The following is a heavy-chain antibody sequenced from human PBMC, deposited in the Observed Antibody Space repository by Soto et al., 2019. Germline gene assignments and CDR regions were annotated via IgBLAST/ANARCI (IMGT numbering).Heavy chain of an antibody. CDR2: ISGSAAST. Sequence: VQVLESGGGLVQPGGSLRLSCSVSGFAFGGFTMTWVRQPPGKGLEWVSSISGSAASTYYADSVQGRFTISRDNSKSTLYLQMNSLRVEETAEYDCTLWGVGTAASGAFWGQRTRVAVS. CDR1: GFAFGGFT. J-gene: IGHJ4*02. D-gene: IGHD3-16*01. CDR3: TLWGVGTAASGAF. V-gene: IGHV3-23*01.